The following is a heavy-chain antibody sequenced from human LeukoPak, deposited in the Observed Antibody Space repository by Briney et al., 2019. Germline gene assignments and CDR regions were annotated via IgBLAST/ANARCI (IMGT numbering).Heavy chain of an antibody. CDR3: ARDFYDYVWGSWVH. CDR2: ISSSSSTI. J-gene: IGHJ4*02. V-gene: IGHV3-48*01. Sequence: PGGSLRLSCAASGFTFSSYSMNWVRQAPGKGLEWVSYISSSSSTIYHADSVKGRFTISRDNAKNSLYLQMNSLRAEDTAVYYCARDFYDYVWGSWVHWGQGTLVTVSS. CDR1: GFTFSSYS. D-gene: IGHD3-16*01.